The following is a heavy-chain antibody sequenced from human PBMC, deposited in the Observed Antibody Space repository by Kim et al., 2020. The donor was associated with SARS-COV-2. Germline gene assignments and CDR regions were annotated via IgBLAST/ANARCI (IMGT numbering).Heavy chain of an antibody. D-gene: IGHD3-10*01. CDR2: INGDGSLI. V-gene: IGHV3-74*01. Sequence: GGSLRLSCAASGFTFGRSWMHRVRQAPGKGLEWVSRINGDGSLITYADSVKGRVTISRDTAKNTLYLQMNSLRVEDTAIYYCARDVGAYWGQGTLVTVSS. CDR3: ARDVGAY. CDR1: GFTFGRSW. J-gene: IGHJ4*02.